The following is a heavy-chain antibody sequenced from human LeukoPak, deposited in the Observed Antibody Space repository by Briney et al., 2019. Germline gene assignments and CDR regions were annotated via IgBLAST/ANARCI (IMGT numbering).Heavy chain of an antibody. V-gene: IGHV1-18*01. Sequence: ASVKVSCKASGYTFTSYGISWVRQAPGQGLEWMGWISAYNGNTNYAQKLQGRVTMTTDTSTSTAYMELRSLRSDDTAVYYCARDLLFETYDILTAYYRYAFDYWGQGTLVTVSS. CDR2: ISAYNGNT. D-gene: IGHD3-9*01. CDR1: GYTFTSYG. CDR3: ARDLLFETYDILTAYYRYAFDY. J-gene: IGHJ4*02.